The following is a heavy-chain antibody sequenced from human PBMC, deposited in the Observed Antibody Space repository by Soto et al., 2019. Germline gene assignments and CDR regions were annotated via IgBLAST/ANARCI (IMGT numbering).Heavy chain of an antibody. V-gene: IGHV3-23*01. CDR1: VFTCSNYV. CDR2: ISGSDGTT. D-gene: IGHD6-19*01. J-gene: IGHJ4*02. Sequence: GPLRLSCAASVFTCSNYVMSWVRQAPGKGLEWVSTISGSDGTTYYADSVKGRFTISRDNSKNTLYLQMNTLRAEDTAVYYCAKEASSGWYYFDYWGQGTVVTVSS. CDR3: AKEASSGWYYFDY.